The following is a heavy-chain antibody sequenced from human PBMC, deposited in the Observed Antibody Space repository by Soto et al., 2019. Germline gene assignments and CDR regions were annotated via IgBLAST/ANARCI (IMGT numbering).Heavy chain of an antibody. CDR2: IYYSGST. CDR1: GDSVTSGDYY. Sequence: PSETLSISCTVSGDSVTSGDYYWTWIRQPPGKGLEWVGHIYYSGSTNYSPSLKSRVTISLNTPNNQFSLKVTSVTAADTAVYYCAIIPVNPYPPKSSDP. D-gene: IGHD2-21*01. V-gene: IGHV4-61*08. J-gene: IGHJ5*02. CDR3: AIIPVNPYPPKSSDP.